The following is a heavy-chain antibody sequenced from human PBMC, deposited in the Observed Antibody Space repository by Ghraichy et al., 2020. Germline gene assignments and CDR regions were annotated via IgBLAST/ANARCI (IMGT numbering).Heavy chain of an antibody. CDR1: GFTFSSYA. V-gene: IGHV3-23*01. CDR2: ISGSGGST. D-gene: IGHD3-10*01. Sequence: GGSLRLSCAASGFTFSSYAMSWVRQAPGKGLEWVSAISGSGGSTYYADSVKGRFTISRDNSKNTLYLQMNSLRAEDTAVYYCATGVPYGSGKGPVRYYYGMDVWGQGTTVTVSS. J-gene: IGHJ6*02. CDR3: ATGVPYGSGKGPVRYYYGMDV.